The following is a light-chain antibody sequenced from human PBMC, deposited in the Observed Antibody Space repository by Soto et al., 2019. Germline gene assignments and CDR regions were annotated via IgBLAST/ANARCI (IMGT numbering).Light chain of an antibody. Sequence: QSALTQPASVSGTPGQSITVSCIGTSSDIGRYNYVSWYQQHPGRAPKLIIRDVSSRPSGVPTRFSGSKSGGSASLTISGLQVEDEAYYFCSSYASTNAQLFGGGTKVTVL. V-gene: IGLV2-14*03. J-gene: IGLJ2*01. CDR2: DVS. CDR1: SSDIGRYNY. CDR3: SSYASTNAQL.